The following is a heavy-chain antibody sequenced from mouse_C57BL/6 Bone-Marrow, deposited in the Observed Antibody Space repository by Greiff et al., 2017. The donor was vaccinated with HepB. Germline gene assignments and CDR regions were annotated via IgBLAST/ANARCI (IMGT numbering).Heavy chain of an antibody. CDR3: ARGGFSGNSTLFDY. Sequence: QVQLQQSGPELVKPGASVKISCKASGYAFSSSWMNWVKQRPGKGLEWIGRIYPGDGDTNYNGKFKGKATLTADKSSSTAYMQLSSLTSEDSAVYFCARGGFSGNSTLFDYWGQGTTLTVSS. D-gene: IGHD1-1*01. J-gene: IGHJ2*01. V-gene: IGHV1-82*01. CDR1: GYAFSSSW. CDR2: IYPGDGDT.